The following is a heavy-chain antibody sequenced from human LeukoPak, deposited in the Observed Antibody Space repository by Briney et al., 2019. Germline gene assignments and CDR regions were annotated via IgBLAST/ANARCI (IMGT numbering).Heavy chain of an antibody. CDR1: GASISSYY. Sequence: SETLSLTCNVSGASISSYYWSWIRQPPGKGLEWIGYIYYSGSTNYSPSLKSRLTISVETSKNQFSLNLRSVTAADTAVYYCARHGIGSSGRYFDYWGQGTLVTVSS. V-gene: IGHV4-59*08. CDR3: ARHGIGSSGRYFDY. J-gene: IGHJ4*02. D-gene: IGHD6-19*01. CDR2: IYYSGST.